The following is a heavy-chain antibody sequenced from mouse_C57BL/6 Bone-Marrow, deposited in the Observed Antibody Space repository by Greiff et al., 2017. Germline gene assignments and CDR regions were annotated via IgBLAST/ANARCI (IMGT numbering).Heavy chain of an antibody. CDR2: IDPENGDT. V-gene: IGHV14-4*01. J-gene: IGHJ4*01. CDR3: TTRGYGSSYGAMDY. D-gene: IGHD1-1*01. CDR1: GFNIKDDY. Sequence: EVQLQQSGAELVRPGASVKLSCTASGFNIKDDYMHWVKQRPEQGLEWIGWIDPENGDTEYASKFQGKATITADKSSNTAYLQLSSLTSEDTAVYYCTTRGYGSSYGAMDYWGQGTSVPVSS.